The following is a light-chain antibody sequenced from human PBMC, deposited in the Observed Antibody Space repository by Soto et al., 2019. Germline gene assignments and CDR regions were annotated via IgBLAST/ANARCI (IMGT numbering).Light chain of an antibody. CDR3: QQYGNSLT. J-gene: IGKJ4*01. CDR1: QSFSGTY. CDR2: GAS. Sequence: EIVLTQSPGTLSLARGERATLSCRASQSFSGTYLAWYQQKPGQAPRLLIYGASSRATGIPDRFSGSGSGTDFTLTISRLEPEDFAVYYCQQYGNSLTFGGGTKVEIK. V-gene: IGKV3-20*01.